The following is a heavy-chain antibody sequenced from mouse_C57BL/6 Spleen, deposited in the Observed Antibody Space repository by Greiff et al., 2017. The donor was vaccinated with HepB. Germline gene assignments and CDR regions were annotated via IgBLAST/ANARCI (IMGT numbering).Heavy chain of an antibody. D-gene: IGHD3-1*01. J-gene: IGHJ4*01. CDR2: IYPRSGNT. Sequence: QVQLQQSGAELARPGASVKLSCKASGYTFTSYGISWVKQRTGQGLEWIGEIYPRSGNTYYNEKFKGKATLTADKASSTAYMELRSLTSEDSAVYFCARWSGDYYAMDYWGQGTSVTVSS. V-gene: IGHV1-81*01. CDR1: GYTFTSYG. CDR3: ARWSGDYYAMDY.